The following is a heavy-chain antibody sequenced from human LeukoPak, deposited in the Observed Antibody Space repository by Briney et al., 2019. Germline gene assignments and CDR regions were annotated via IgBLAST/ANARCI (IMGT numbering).Heavy chain of an antibody. CDR1: GFTFSSYE. CDR3: AKEYDILTGYYAFDI. J-gene: IGHJ3*02. Sequence: QAGGSLRLSCAASGFTFSSYEMNWVRQAPGKGLEWVSYISSSGSTIYYADSVKGRFTISRDNSKNTLYLQMNSLRAEDTAVYYCAKEYDILTGYYAFDIWGQGTMVTVSS. D-gene: IGHD3-9*01. V-gene: IGHV3-48*03. CDR2: ISSSGSTI.